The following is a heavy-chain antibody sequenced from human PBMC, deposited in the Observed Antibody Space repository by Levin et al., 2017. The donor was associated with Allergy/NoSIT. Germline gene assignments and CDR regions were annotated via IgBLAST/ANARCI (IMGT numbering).Heavy chain of an antibody. D-gene: IGHD2-2*01. J-gene: IGHJ4*02. V-gene: IGHV3-23*01. CDR1: GFTFSSYG. CDR3: ARDRVVVVPAAKDRFDS. CDR2: ISGSGGST. Sequence: GESLKISCAASGFTFSSYGMAWVRQAPGKGLEWVSGISGSGGSTYYADSVKGRFTISRDNSKNTLFLQMDRLRAEDTAVYYCARDRVVVVPAAKDRFDSWGQGTLVTVSS.